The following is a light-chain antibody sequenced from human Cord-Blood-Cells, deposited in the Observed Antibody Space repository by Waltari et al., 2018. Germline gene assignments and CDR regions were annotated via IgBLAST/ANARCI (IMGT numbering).Light chain of an antibody. CDR2: WAS. V-gene: IGKV4-1*01. CDR3: QQYYSTPLT. J-gene: IGKJ4*01. Sequence: DIVMTQSPDSLAVSLGERATINCKSSQRVLYSSNNKNYLAWYQQEPGQPPKLLIYWASNRESGVPDLFSGSGSGTEFTLAISSLQAEDVAVYYCQQYYSTPLTFGGVTKVEIK. CDR1: QRVLYSSNNKNY.